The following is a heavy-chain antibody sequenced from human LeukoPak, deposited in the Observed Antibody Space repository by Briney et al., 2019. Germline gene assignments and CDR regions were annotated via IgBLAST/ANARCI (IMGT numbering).Heavy chain of an antibody. CDR2: VYHSGST. V-gene: IGHV4-4*02. D-gene: IGHD4-17*01. CDR1: GGSISSSNG. CDR3: AREGYGDYVGADY. J-gene: IGHJ4*02. Sequence: SETLSLTCAVSGGSISSSNGWSWVRQPPGKGLEGIRSVYHSGSTYYNPSLKSRVTISVDTSKRQFSLKLSSVTAADTAVYYCAREGYGDYVGADYWGQGTLVTVSS.